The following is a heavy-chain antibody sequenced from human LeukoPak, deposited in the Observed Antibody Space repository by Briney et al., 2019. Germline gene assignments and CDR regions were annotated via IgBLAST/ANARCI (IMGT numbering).Heavy chain of an antibody. CDR2: ISGSGGST. Sequence: PGGSLRLSCVASGFTFSSYGMSWVRQAPGKGLEWVSAISGSGGSTYYAESVKGRFTISRDNSKNTLYLQMNSLRAEDTAVYYCAKARTYYDILTGYYYWGQGTLVTVSS. J-gene: IGHJ4*02. D-gene: IGHD3-9*01. V-gene: IGHV3-23*01. CDR1: GFTFSSYG. CDR3: AKARTYYDILTGYYY.